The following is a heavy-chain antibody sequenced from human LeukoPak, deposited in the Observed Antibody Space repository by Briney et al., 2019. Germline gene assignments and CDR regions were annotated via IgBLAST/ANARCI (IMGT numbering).Heavy chain of an antibody. CDR1: GFTVSSNY. Sequence: GGSLRLSCAASGFTVSSNYMSWVRQAPGKGLEWVSSISSSSSYIYYADSVKGRFTISRDNAKNSLYLQMNSLRAEDTAVYYCARGTTGTGVGAFDIWGQGTMVTVSS. J-gene: IGHJ3*02. CDR2: ISSSSSYI. CDR3: ARGTTGTGVGAFDI. V-gene: IGHV3-21*04. D-gene: IGHD1-1*01.